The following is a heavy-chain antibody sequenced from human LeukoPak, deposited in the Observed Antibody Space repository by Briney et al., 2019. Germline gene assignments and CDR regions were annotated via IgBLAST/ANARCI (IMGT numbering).Heavy chain of an antibody. D-gene: IGHD2-21*02. CDR2: ISSSGSTI. Sequence: KPGGSLRLSCAASGFTFSDYYMSWIRQAPWKGLEWVSYISSSGSTIYYADSVKGRFTISRDNAKNSLYLQMNSLRAEDTAVYYCARDSYCGGDCYSIDYWGQGTLVTVSS. V-gene: IGHV3-11*01. CDR1: GFTFSDYY. CDR3: ARDSYCGGDCYSIDY. J-gene: IGHJ4*02.